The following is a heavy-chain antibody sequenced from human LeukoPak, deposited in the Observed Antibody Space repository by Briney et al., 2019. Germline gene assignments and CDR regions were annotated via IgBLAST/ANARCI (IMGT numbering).Heavy chain of an antibody. CDR1: GGSFSGYY. CDR3: ARDRSTASLFAATKDIVVVPAAIHWFDP. V-gene: IGHV4-34*01. J-gene: IGHJ5*02. CDR2: INHSGST. Sequence: SETLSLTCAVYGGSFSGYYWSWIRQPPGKGLEWIGEINHSGSTNYNPSLKSRVTISVDTSKNQFSLKLSSVTAADTAVYYCARDRSTASLFAATKDIVVVPAAIHWFDPWGQGTLVTVSS. D-gene: IGHD2-2*02.